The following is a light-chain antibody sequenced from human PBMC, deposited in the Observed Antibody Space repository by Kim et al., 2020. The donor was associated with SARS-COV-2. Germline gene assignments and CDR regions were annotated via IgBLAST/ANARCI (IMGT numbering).Light chain of an antibody. CDR2: EDN. CDR3: QSYDGSNPWV. Sequence: KTITPPGPRSSASIASNYVQWYQLRPGSAPTTVFSEDNQSPSGVPYLFSGSIDSSSNSASLTISGLKTEDEADYYCQSYDGSNPWVFGGGTQLTVL. J-gene: IGLJ3*02. CDR1: SASIASNY. V-gene: IGLV6-57*03.